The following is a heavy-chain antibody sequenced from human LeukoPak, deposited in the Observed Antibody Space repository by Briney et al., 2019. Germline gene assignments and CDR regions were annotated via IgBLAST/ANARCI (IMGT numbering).Heavy chain of an antibody. J-gene: IGHJ5*02. CDR2: ISAYNGTT. CDR1: GYTFMSYG. Sequence: GASVKVSFKTSGYTFMSYGITWVRQAPGQGLEWMGWISAYNGTTNYAPKLQGRVAMTTDISTNTAYMELRSLTSDDTAVYYCARGDYDIRSGYYEHGLDPWGQGTLVARSS. CDR3: ARGDYDIRSGYYEHGLDP. V-gene: IGHV1-18*01. D-gene: IGHD3-3*01.